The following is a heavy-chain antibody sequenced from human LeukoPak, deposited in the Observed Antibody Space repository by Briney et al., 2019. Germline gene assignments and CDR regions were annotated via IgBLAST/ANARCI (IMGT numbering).Heavy chain of an antibody. J-gene: IGHJ3*02. CDR2: IYYSGST. Sequence: PSETLSLTCTVSGGSISSYYWSWIRQPPGKGLEWIGYIYYSGSTNYNPSLKSRVTISVDTSKNQFSLKLSSVTAADTAVYYCARWGRYCSGGSCYRHAFDIWGQGTMVTVSS. CDR1: GGSISSYY. D-gene: IGHD2-15*01. CDR3: ARWGRYCSGGSCYRHAFDI. V-gene: IGHV4-59*01.